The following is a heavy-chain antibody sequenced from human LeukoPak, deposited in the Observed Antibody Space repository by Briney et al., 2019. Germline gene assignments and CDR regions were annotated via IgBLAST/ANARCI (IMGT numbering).Heavy chain of an antibody. V-gene: IGHV4-61*02. Sequence: PSQTLSLTCTVSGGSISSGSYYWSWIRQPAGKGLEWIGRICTSGSTNYNPSLKSRVTISVDTSKNQFSLKLSSVTAADTAVYYCARDIVVVRTFDIWGQGTMVTVSS. J-gene: IGHJ3*02. CDR3: ARDIVVVRTFDI. CDR2: ICTSGST. CDR1: GGSISSGSYY. D-gene: IGHD2-21*01.